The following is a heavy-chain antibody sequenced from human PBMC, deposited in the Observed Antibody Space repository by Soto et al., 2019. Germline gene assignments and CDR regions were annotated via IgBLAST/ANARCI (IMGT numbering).Heavy chain of an antibody. CDR3: ETSPTIFGVVIID. CDR1: AYPFTSYA. Sequence: SVKVSCKASAYPFTSYAMHLVRQAPGQRLEWMGWINAGNGNTKYSQKFQGRFTITRDTSASTAYMELSSLRSEDTAVYYWETSPTIFGVVIIDWGQGTLVTVSS. J-gene: IGHJ4*02. CDR2: INAGNGNT. V-gene: IGHV1-3*01. D-gene: IGHD3-3*01.